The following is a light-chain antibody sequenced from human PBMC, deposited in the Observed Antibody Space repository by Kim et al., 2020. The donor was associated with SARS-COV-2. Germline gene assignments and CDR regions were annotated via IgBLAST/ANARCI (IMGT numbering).Light chain of an antibody. Sequence: LSPGERATLSCRASLSVSNYLDWYQQKPGQTPRLLNCDSANRAPGIPARFSGDGSGTDFTLTISSLEPEDFAVYYCQQRYNWPLTFGGGTKVDIK. CDR3: QQRYNWPLT. J-gene: IGKJ4*01. CDR2: DSA. CDR1: LSVSNY. V-gene: IGKV3-11*01.